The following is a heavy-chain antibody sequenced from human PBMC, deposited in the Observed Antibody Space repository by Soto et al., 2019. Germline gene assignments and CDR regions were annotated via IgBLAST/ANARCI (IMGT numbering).Heavy chain of an antibody. V-gene: IGHV3-15*07. Sequence: EVQLVESGGGLVKPGGSLRLSWAASGITFIYAWMDWVPQAQGKRLEWVGRIKSQAGGGTIDYAAPVNGRFTISRDDSKNTVYLQMDSLKTEDTAVYYCTHVFSVAHPYSYFWGQGTLVTVSS. CDR2: IKSQAGGGTI. D-gene: IGHD3-9*01. CDR1: GITFIYAW. J-gene: IGHJ4*02. CDR3: THVFSVAHPYSYF.